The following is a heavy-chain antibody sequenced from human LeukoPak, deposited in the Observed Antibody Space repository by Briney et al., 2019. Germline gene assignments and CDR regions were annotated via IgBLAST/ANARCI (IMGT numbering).Heavy chain of an antibody. V-gene: IGHV4-59*08. CDR1: DGSISSYY. CDR2: IYDSGST. D-gene: IGHD3-10*01. J-gene: IGHJ4*02. Sequence: KPSETLSLTCTVSDGSISSYYWSWIRQPPGKGLEWIGHIYDSGSTNYNPSLKSRVTISVDTSKNQFSLKLSSVTAADTAVYYCARAMVRGVYIDYWGQGTLVTVSS. CDR3: ARAMVRGVYIDY.